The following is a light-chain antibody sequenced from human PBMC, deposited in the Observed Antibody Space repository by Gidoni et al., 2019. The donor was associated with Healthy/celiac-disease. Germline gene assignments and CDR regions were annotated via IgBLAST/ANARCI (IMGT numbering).Light chain of an antibody. CDR1: QSISSY. J-gene: IGKJ4*01. CDR2: AAS. CDR3: QQSYSTSLT. V-gene: IGKV1-39*01. Sequence: DIKMTQSPSSLSASVGDRVTITCRSSQSISSYLIWYQQTPGKAPELLISAASSLQSGVTSRFSGSGSGTDFSLTISSLQPEDFTTYYFQQSYSTSLTFGGGTKVEIK.